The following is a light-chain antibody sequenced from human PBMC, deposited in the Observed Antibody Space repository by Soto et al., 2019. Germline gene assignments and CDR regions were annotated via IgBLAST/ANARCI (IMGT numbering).Light chain of an antibody. J-gene: IGKJ4*01. CDR3: MHDAHWVT. CDR2: KVS. Sequence: DVVVTQSPLSLLVTPGQPASISCRSSQSLLSSDGNTYLTWFHQRPGQSPRRLINKVSNRDSGVPDRFSGSGSGTDFTLTISRVEAEDVGIYYCMHDAHWVTFGEGTKVEIK. CDR1: QSLLSSDGNTY. V-gene: IGKV2-30*01.